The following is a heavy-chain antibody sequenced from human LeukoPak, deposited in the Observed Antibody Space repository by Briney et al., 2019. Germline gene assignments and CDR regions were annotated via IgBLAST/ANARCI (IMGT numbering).Heavy chain of an antibody. V-gene: IGHV4-34*01. CDR3: ARGESIAVAGTGHWFDP. CDR2: INHSGST. CDR1: GGSFSGYY. J-gene: IGHJ5*02. Sequence: SETLSLTCAVYGGSFSGYYWSWIRQPPGKGLEWIGEINHSGSTNYNPSLKSLVTISVDTSKNQFSLKLSSVTAADTAVYYCARGESIAVAGTGHWFDPWGQGTLVTVSS. D-gene: IGHD6-19*01.